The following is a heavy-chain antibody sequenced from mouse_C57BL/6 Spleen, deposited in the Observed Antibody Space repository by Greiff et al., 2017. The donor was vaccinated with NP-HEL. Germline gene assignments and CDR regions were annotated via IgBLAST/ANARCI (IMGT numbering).Heavy chain of an antibody. J-gene: IGHJ1*03. V-gene: IGHV1-18*01. D-gene: IGHD1-1*01. CDR3: ARETTTVVGRYWYFDV. Sequence: VQLQQSGPELVKPGASVKIPCKASGYTFTDYNMDWVKQSHGKSLEWIGDITPNNGGTIYNQKFKGKATLTVDKSSSTAYLELRSLTSEDTAVYYCARETTTVVGRYWYFDVWGTGTTVTVSS. CDR1: GYTFTDYN. CDR2: ITPNNGGT.